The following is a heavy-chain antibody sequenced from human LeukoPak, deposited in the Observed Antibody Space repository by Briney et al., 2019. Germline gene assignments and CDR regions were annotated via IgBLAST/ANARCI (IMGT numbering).Heavy chain of an antibody. CDR3: ARDVGSEDYYCYYMDV. CDR2: IYTSGST. V-gene: IGHV4-4*07. D-gene: IGHD3-16*01. Sequence: PSETLSLTCTVSGGSISSYYWSWIRQPAGKGLEWIGRIYTSGSTNYNPSLKSRVTMSVDTSKNQFSLKLSSVTAADTAVYYCARDVGSEDYYCYYMDVWGKGTTVTVSS. CDR1: GGSISSYY. J-gene: IGHJ6*03.